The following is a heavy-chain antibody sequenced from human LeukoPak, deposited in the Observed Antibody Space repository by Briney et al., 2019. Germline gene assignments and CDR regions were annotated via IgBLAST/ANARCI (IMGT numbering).Heavy chain of an antibody. V-gene: IGHV3-30-3*01. D-gene: IGHD3-10*01. Sequence: GGSLRLSSAASGFTFRNYVIHWVRQAPGKGLEWVSVTSSELNVKLYADSVKGRFTISRDNSRSTLYLQMNRLRPEDTAIYYCAREGYYGSGSPPSLYFDYWGQGTPVTVSS. CDR1: GFTFRNYV. J-gene: IGHJ4*02. CDR2: TSSELNVK. CDR3: AREGYYGSGSPPSLYFDY.